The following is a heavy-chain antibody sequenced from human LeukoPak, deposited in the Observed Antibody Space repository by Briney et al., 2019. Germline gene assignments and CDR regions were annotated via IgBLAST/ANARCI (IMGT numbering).Heavy chain of an antibody. CDR1: GYTLSDFD. J-gene: IGHJ4*02. D-gene: IGHD3-10*01. CDR3: ARESRLLWFGELPIDY. V-gene: IGHV1-18*01. CDR2: ISIYNRYT. Sequence: ASVKDPCKGSGYTLSDFDISWVRQAPGQGLEWLGWISIYNRYTHSPQKLQGRLTMTTATSTSTAYMELSGLRSDDTAVYYCARESRLLWFGELPIDYWGQGTLVTVSA.